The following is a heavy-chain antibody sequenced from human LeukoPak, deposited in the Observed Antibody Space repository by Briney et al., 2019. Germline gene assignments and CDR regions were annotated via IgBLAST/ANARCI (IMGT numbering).Heavy chain of an antibody. CDR3: AKDTTIFWSGYYPGDAFDI. V-gene: IGHV3-66*02. D-gene: IGHD3-3*01. Sequence: GGSLRLSCAASGFTVSSNYMSWVRQAPGKGLEWVSVIYSGGSTYYADSVKGRFTISRGNSKNTLYLQMNSLRAEDTAVYYCAKDTTIFWSGYYPGDAFDIWGQGTMVTVSS. J-gene: IGHJ3*02. CDR1: GFTVSSNY. CDR2: IYSGGST.